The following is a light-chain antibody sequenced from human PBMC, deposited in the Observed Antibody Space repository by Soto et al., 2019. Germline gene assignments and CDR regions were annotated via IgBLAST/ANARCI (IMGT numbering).Light chain of an antibody. V-gene: IGKV3-15*01. J-gene: IGKJ1*01. CDR3: QQYNNWTPGT. CDR1: QSVSSN. CDR2: GAS. Sequence: DIVMTQSPATLSLSPGESATLSCRARQSVSSNLAWYQQKPGQAPRLLIYGASTRATGIPARFSGSGSGTKFTLTISSLQSEDFAVYYCQQYNNWTPGTFGQGTKVEIK.